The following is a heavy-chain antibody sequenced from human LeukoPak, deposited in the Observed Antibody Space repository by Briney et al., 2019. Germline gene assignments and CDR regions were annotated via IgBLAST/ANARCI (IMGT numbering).Heavy chain of an antibody. CDR3: ARDPRSIASLNWFDP. D-gene: IGHD2-2*01. Sequence: GGSLRLSCAASGFTVSSNEMSWVRQAPGKGLEWVSSISGGSTYYADSRKGRFTFSRDNSKNTLHLQMNSLRAEDTAVYYCARDPRSIASLNWFDPWGQGTLVTVSS. V-gene: IGHV3-38-3*01. CDR2: ISGGST. CDR1: GFTVSSNE. J-gene: IGHJ5*02.